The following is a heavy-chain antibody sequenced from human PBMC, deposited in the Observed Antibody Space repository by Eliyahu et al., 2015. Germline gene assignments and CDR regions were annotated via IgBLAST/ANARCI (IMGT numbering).Heavy chain of an antibody. CDR1: GXTFSXYE. D-gene: IGHD6-19*01. J-gene: IGHJ4*02. CDR3: ARGLGGIAVAGIVDY. Sequence: EVQLVESGGGLVQPGGSLXLSXXASGXTFSXYEXNWVRQAPGKGLEWVSYISSSGSTIYYADSVKGRFTISRDNAKNSLYLQMNSLRAEDTAVYYCARGLGGIAVAGIVDYWGQGTLVTVSS. CDR2: ISSSGSTI. V-gene: IGHV3-48*03.